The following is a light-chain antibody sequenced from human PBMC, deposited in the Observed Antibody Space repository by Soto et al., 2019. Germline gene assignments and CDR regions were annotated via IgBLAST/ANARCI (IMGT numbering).Light chain of an antibody. V-gene: IGKV1-39*01. J-gene: IGKJ1*01. CDR2: VAS. Sequence: DIQTTQSPSSLSASVGDRLTITCRASQYISTYLNWYQQKPGKAAKLLIYVASNLQSGVPSRFSGSGSGTDFTLTISSLQPEDIATYYCQESYSTSFGQGTKVDNK. CDR3: QESYSTS. CDR1: QYISTY.